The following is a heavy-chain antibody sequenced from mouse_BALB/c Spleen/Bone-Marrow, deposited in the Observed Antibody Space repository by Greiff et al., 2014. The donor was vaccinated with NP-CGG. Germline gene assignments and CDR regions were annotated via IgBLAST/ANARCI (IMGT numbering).Heavy chain of an antibody. V-gene: IGHV3-8*02. CDR3: ARAGYNYDGGYAMDY. Sequence: VQIQQSGPSLVKPSQTLSLTCSVTGDSITSGYWNWIRKFPGNKLEYMGYISHSGSTYYNPSLKSRISITRDTSKNQYYLQLNPVTPEDAATDFCARAGYNYDGGYAMDYWGQGTSVTVSS. D-gene: IGHD1-3*01. J-gene: IGHJ4*01. CDR2: ISHSGST. CDR1: GDSITSGY.